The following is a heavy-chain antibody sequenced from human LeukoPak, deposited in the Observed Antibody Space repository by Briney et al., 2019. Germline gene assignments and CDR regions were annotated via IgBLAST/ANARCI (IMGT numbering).Heavy chain of an antibody. CDR1: GFTFSSYW. V-gene: IGHV3-7*01. CDR3: ARDIWEGDLEWLEWEINWFDP. Sequence: PGGSLRLSCAASGFTFSSYWMSWVRQAPGKGLEWVANIKQDGSEKYYVDSVKGRFTISRDNAKNSLYLQMNSLRAEDTAVYYCARDIWEGDLEWLEWEINWFDPWGQGTLVTVSS. J-gene: IGHJ5*02. CDR2: IKQDGSEK. D-gene: IGHD3-3*01.